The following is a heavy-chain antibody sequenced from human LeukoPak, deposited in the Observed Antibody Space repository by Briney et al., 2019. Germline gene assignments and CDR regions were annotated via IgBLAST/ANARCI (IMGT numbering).Heavy chain of an antibody. J-gene: IGHJ6*02. CDR3: ARDPPDSSGPSRRLNYYYGMDV. V-gene: IGHV3-9*01. Sequence: GGSLRLSCAASGFTFDDYAIHWVRQGPGKGLEWVSGISWNSGIIDYADSVKGRFTISRDNSKNTLYLQMNSLRAEDTAVYYCARDPPDSSGPSRRLNYYYGMDVWGQGTTVTVSS. D-gene: IGHD3-22*01. CDR2: ISWNSGII. CDR1: GFTFDDYA.